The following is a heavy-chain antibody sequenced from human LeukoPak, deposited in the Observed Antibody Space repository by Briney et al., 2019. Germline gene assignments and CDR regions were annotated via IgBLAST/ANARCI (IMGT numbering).Heavy chain of an antibody. J-gene: IGHJ4*02. CDR3: TRDRPNYYGSDGHYYRRNGDY. D-gene: IGHD3-22*01. CDR2: ISSKGELT. Sequence: VVSLRLSCAASGFTFSIYAMSWVRQAPGKGLEWVSSISSKGELTFYADSVKGRFTISRDNSESTLYLQMNILRAEDTAIYYCTRDRPNYYGSDGHYYRRNGDYWGQGTLVTVSS. V-gene: IGHV3-23*01. CDR1: GFTFSIYA.